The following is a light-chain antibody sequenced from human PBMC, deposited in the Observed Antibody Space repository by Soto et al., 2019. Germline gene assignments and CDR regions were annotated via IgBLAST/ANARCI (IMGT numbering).Light chain of an antibody. CDR1: SSDVGGYNY. CDR2: EVS. CDR3: SSYAGSNNYVV. Sequence: QSALTQPPSASGSPGQSVTISCTGTSSDVGGYNYVSWYQQHPGKAPKLMMYEVSKRPSGVPERFSGSKSGNTASLTVSWLQAEDEADYYCSSYAGSNNYVVFGGGTKLTVL. J-gene: IGLJ2*01. V-gene: IGLV2-8*01.